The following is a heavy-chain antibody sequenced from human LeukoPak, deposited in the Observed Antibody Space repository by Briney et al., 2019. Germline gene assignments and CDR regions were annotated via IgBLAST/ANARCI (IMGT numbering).Heavy chain of an antibody. V-gene: IGHV3-74*01. D-gene: IGHD1-1*01. Sequence: GGSLRLSCVASGFTFNNNWMHWVRQAPGKGLVWVSRINNDGSTTSYADSVKGRFTISRDNAKNTLYLQMNNLRAEDTAVYYCARTTLTDRDYWGQGTLVTVSS. CDR3: ARTTLTDRDY. CDR2: INNDGSTT. J-gene: IGHJ4*02. CDR1: GFTFNNNW.